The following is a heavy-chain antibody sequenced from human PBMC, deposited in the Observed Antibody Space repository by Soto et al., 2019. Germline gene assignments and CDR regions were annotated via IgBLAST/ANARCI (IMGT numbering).Heavy chain of an antibody. V-gene: IGHV4-34*01. D-gene: IGHD5-12*01. CDR1: GGSFSGYY. J-gene: IGHJ6*02. Sequence: PSETLSLTCAVYGGSFSGYYWSWIRQPPGKGLEWIGEINHSGSTNYNPSLKSRVTISVDTSKNQFSLKLSSVTAADTAVYYCARGRGYSGYVIRYYYYGMDVWGQGTTVTVSS. CDR2: INHSGST. CDR3: ARGRGYSGYVIRYYYYGMDV.